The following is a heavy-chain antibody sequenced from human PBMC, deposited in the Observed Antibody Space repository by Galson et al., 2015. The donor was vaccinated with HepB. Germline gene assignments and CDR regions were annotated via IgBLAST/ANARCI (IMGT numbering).Heavy chain of an antibody. V-gene: IGHV3-21*01. Sequence: SLRLSCAASGFTFSSYSMNWVRQAPGKGLEWVSSISSSSSYIYYADSVKGRFTISRDNAKNSLYLQMNSLRAEDTAVYYCARDFIAAAGTFGCWGQGTLVTVSS. D-gene: IGHD6-13*01. CDR1: GFTFSSYS. J-gene: IGHJ4*02. CDR3: ARDFIAAAGTFGC. CDR2: ISSSSSYI.